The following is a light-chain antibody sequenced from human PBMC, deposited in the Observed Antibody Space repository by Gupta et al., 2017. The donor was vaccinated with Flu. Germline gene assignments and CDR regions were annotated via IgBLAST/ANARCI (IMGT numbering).Light chain of an antibody. CDR3: AAWDDSLNGHYV. CDR2: GNS. V-gene: IGLV1-44*01. J-gene: IGLJ1*01. Sequence: QSVLAQPPSASETHGQRVTISCSGSSSNIGSNPVNWYQQVPGTAPKLLIYGNSQRPSGVPDRFSGSKSGTSASLAISGLQSEDEADYYCAAWDDSLNGHYVFGTGTKVTVL. CDR1: SSNIGSNP.